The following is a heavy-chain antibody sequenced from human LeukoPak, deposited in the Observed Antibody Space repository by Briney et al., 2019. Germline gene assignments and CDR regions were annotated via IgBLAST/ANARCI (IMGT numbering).Heavy chain of an antibody. CDR1: GGTFSSYA. CDR3: ATAPAYDILPESL. Sequence: ASVKVSCKASGGTFSSYAISWVRQATGQGLEWMGWMNPNSGNTGYAQKFQGRVTMTRNTSISTAYMELNSLRPDDTAVYYCATAPAYDILPESLWGQGTLVTVSS. D-gene: IGHD3-9*01. CDR2: MNPNSGNT. V-gene: IGHV1-8*02. J-gene: IGHJ1*01.